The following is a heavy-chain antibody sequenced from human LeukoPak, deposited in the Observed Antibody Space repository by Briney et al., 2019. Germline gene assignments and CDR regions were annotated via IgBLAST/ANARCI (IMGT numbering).Heavy chain of an antibody. V-gene: IGHV4-59*01. D-gene: IGHD3-9*01. Sequence: SETLSLTCTVSGGSISSYYWSWIRQPPGKGLEWIGYIYYSGSTNYNPSLKSRVTISVDTSKNQFSLKLSSVTAADTAVYYCARGGYDILTGYYGLDYWGQGTLVTVSS. CDR3: ARGGYDILTGYYGLDY. J-gene: IGHJ4*02. CDR2: IYYSGST. CDR1: GGSISSYY.